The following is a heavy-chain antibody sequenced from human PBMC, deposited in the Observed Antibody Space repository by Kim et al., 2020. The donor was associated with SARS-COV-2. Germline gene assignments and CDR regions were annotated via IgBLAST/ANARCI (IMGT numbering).Heavy chain of an antibody. Sequence: GGSLRLSCAASGFTFSGSVLHWVRQASGKGLEWVGRIRSKAHNDATAYAASVKGRFTISRDDSKNTAYLEMNSLRTEDTAVYYCTGGDYGLYWGQGTLVT. CDR1: GFTFSGSV. V-gene: IGHV3-73*01. D-gene: IGHD4-17*01. CDR3: TGGDYGLY. CDR2: IRSKAHNDAT. J-gene: IGHJ4*02.